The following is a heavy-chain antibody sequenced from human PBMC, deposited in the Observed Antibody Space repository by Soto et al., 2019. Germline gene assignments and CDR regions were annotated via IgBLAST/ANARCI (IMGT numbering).Heavy chain of an antibody. D-gene: IGHD6-6*01. CDR3: ARDVMPYSSSSAIGDY. Sequence: QVQLVESGVGLVKPGGSLRLSCAASGFTFSDYYMSWIRQAPGKGLEWVSYISSSGSTIYYADSVKGRFTISRDNAKNSLYLQMNSLRAEDTAVYYCARDVMPYSSSSAIGDYWGQGTLVTVSS. V-gene: IGHV3-11*01. J-gene: IGHJ4*02. CDR1: GFTFSDYY. CDR2: ISSSGSTI.